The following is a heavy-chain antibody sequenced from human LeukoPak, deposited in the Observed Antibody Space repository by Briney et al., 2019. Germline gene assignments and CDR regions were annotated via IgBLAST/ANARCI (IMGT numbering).Heavy chain of an antibody. CDR2: IYTSGST. Sequence: KTSETLSLTCTVPGGSISSGSYYWSWIRQPAGKGLEWIGRIYTSGSTNYNPSLKSRVTISVDTSKNQFSLKLSSVAAADTAVYYCARVGTHYDSSGYYSYYFDYWGQGTLVTVSS. D-gene: IGHD3-22*01. V-gene: IGHV4-61*02. J-gene: IGHJ4*02. CDR3: ARVGTHYDSSGYYSYYFDY. CDR1: GGSISSGSYY.